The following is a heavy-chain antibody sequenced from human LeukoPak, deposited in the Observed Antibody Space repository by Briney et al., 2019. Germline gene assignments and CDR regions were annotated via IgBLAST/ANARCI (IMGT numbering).Heavy chain of an antibody. J-gene: IGHJ4*02. D-gene: IGHD5-12*01. Sequence: SETLSLTCTVSGGSISSYYWSCIRQPPGKGLEWIGYIYYSGSTNYNPSHKSRVTMSVDTSKNQFSLNLGSVTAADTAVYYCARDMVATGTFDYWGQGTLVTVSS. V-gene: IGHV4-59*01. CDR1: GGSISSYY. CDR2: IYYSGST. CDR3: ARDMVATGTFDY.